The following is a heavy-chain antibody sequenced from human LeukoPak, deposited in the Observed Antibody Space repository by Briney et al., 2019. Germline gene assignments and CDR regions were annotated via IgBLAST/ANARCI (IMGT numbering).Heavy chain of an antibody. CDR1: GFTFSGSA. D-gene: IGHD4-23*01. V-gene: IGHV3-73*01. CDR2: IRSKANSYAA. CDR3: TRLPPNSGVDY. Sequence: TGGSLRLSCAASGFTFSGSAMHWVRQASGKGLEWVGRIRSKANSYAAAYAASVKGRFTISRDDSKNTAYLQMNSLKTEDTAVYYCTRLPPNSGVDYWGQGTLVTVSS. J-gene: IGHJ4*02.